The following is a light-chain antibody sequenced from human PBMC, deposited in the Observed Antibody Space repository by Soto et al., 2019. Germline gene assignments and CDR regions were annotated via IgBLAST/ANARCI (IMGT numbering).Light chain of an antibody. CDR3: CSYAGSSYV. CDR1: SSDVGTYNL. J-gene: IGLJ1*01. V-gene: IGLV2-23*02. CDR2: EVT. Sequence: ALTQPASVSGSPGQSITISCTGTSSDVGTYNLVSWYQQLPGKAPKLIIYEVTKRPSGVSNRFSGSKSGNTASLTVSGLQAEDESDYYCCSYAGSSYVFGTGTKVTV.